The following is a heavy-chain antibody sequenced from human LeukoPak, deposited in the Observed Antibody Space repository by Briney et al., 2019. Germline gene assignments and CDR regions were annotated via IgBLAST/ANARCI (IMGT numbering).Heavy chain of an antibody. Sequence: PSETLSLTCTVSCGSISSYYWIWIRQPPGKELEWIGYIYYSGSTNYNPSLKSRVTISVDTSKNQFSLKLSSVTAADTAVYYCARTTEGGYTYDYFYYYYMDVWGKGTTVTISS. CDR2: IYYSGST. V-gene: IGHV4-59*01. CDR1: CGSISSYY. CDR3: ARTTEGGYTYDYFYYYYMDV. D-gene: IGHD5-18*01. J-gene: IGHJ6*03.